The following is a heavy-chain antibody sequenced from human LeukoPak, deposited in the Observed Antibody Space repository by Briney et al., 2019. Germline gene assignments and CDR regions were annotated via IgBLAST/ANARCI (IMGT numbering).Heavy chain of an antibody. CDR1: GFTFSINA. D-gene: IGHD2-15*01. Sequence: PGGSLRLSCEGSGFTFSINAMHWVRQAPGQGLEWLAVISYDGTKQYFADSVKGRFTISRDNAKNSLYLQMNSLRAEDTAVYYCARRPYSIPGYFDLWGRGALVTVSS. J-gene: IGHJ2*01. CDR2: ISYDGTKQ. V-gene: IGHV3-30-3*01. CDR3: ARRPYSIPGYFDL.